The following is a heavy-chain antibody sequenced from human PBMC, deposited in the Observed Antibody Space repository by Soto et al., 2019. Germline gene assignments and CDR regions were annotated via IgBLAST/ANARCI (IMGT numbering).Heavy chain of an antibody. V-gene: IGHV4-30-4*01. CDR1: GGSISSGDYY. Sequence: SETLSLTCTVSGGSISSGDYYWSWIRQPPGKGREGIGYIYNSGSTYYNPSLKSRVTISADTSKNQFFLKLSSVTAADTAVYYCSRGGLRFLEWLLYRDAFDIWGQGTMVTVSS. J-gene: IGHJ3*02. D-gene: IGHD3-3*01. CDR2: IYNSGST. CDR3: SRGGLRFLEWLLYRDAFDI.